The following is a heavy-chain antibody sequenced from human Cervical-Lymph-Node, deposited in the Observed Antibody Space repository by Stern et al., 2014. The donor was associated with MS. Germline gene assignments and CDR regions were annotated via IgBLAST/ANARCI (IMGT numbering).Heavy chain of an antibody. V-gene: IGHV3-21*01. Sequence: VQLVESGGGLVKPGGSLRLSCAASGFTLSTYSVNWVRQAPGKGLEGVSSISGSTSYINYADSVKGRFTISRDNAKNSLYLQINSLRAEDTAVYYCARLRGRGLTWYFDYWGQGTLVTVSS. J-gene: IGHJ4*02. CDR3: ARLRGRGLTWYFDY. CDR2: ISGSTSYI. D-gene: IGHD3-9*01. CDR1: GFTLSTYS.